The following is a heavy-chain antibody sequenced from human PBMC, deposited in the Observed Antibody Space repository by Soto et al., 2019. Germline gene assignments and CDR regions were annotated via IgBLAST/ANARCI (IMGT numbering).Heavy chain of an antibody. CDR1: GGSVSSGSYY. Sequence: PSETLSLTCTVSGGSVSSGSYYWIWIRQPPGKGLEWIGEIYHSGSTNYNPSLKSRVTISVDTSKNQFSLKLSSVTAADTAVYYCASTPKNSGYDSPHRNPYFDYWGQGTLVTVSS. CDR3: ASTPKNSGYDSPHRNPYFDY. J-gene: IGHJ4*02. D-gene: IGHD5-12*01. CDR2: IYHSGST. V-gene: IGHV4-61*01.